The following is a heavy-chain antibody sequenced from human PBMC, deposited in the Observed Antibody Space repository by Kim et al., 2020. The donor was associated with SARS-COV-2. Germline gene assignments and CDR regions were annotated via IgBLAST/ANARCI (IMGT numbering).Heavy chain of an antibody. D-gene: IGHD5-18*01. V-gene: IGHV1-69*13. Sequence: SVKVSCKASGGTFSSYAISWVRQAPGQGLEWMGGIIPIFGTANYAQKFQGRVTITADESTSTAYMELSSLRSEDTAVYYCASGKDTAMGNNWYFDLWGRGTLVTVSS. CDR2: IIPIFGTA. J-gene: IGHJ2*01. CDR1: GGTFSSYA. CDR3: ASGKDTAMGNNWYFDL.